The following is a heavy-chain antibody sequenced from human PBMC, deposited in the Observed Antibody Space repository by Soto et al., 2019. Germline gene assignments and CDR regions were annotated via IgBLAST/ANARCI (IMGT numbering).Heavy chain of an antibody. Sequence: ASVKVSCKASGYTFTSYAMHWVRQAPGQRLEWMGWINAGNGNTKYSQKFQGRVTITRDTSASTAYMELSSLRSEDTAVYYCARVGRRAEYDILTGYSGFDYWGQGTMVTVYS. J-gene: IGHJ4*02. CDR3: ARVGRRAEYDILTGYSGFDY. CDR2: INAGNGNT. V-gene: IGHV1-3*01. CDR1: GYTFTSYA. D-gene: IGHD3-9*01.